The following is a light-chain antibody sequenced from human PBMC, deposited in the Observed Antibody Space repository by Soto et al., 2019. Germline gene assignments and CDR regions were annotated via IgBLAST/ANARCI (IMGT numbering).Light chain of an antibody. V-gene: IGLV1-40*01. CDR3: QSYDSSLSVYV. Sequence: QSVLTQPPSVSGAPGQRVTISCTGSSSNIGAGYDVHWYQQLPGTDPKLLIFGNSNRPSGVSDRFSGSKSGTSASLAITGLQAEDEADYHCQSYDSSLSVYVFGTGTKLTVL. CDR1: SSNIGAGYD. CDR2: GNS. J-gene: IGLJ1*01.